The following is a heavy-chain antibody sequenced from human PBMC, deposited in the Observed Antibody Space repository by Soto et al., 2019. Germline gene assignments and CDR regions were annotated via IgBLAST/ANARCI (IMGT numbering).Heavy chain of an antibody. Sequence: ASVKVSCKASGGTFSSNTISWVRQAPGQGLEWMGRIIPILGIANYAQKFQGRVTITADKSTSTAYMELSSLRSEDTAVYYCARDFGSYSSSWYIDYWGQGTLVTVSS. CDR2: IIPILGIA. CDR1: GGTFSSNT. J-gene: IGHJ4*02. CDR3: ARDFGSYSSSWYIDY. V-gene: IGHV1-69*04. D-gene: IGHD6-13*01.